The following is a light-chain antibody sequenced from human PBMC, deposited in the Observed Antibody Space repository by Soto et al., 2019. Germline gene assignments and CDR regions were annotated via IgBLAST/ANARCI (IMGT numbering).Light chain of an antibody. CDR3: QQYYSSLVT. CDR2: WAS. J-gene: IGKJ4*01. CDR1: QSVLYSSNNKNY. Sequence: DIVMTQSPDSLAVSLGDRATINCKSSQSVLYSSNNKNYLAWYQQKPGQPPKLLIYWASTRESGVPDRFSGSGSGTDFTLTISSLQAEDVAVYYCQQYYSSLVTFGGGTKAEIK. V-gene: IGKV4-1*01.